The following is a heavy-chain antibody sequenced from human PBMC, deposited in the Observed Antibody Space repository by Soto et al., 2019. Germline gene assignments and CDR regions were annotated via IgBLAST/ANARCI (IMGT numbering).Heavy chain of an antibody. Sequence: QVQLVESGGGVVQPGTSLRLSCEASGFTFSGFGMHWVRQAPGKGLEWVAVIWYDGSKKYYADCVKGRFTISRDNSKNALYLQMNSLRAEDTGVYYCARGRGGSYGGNSAHFDIWGQGTLVTVSS. V-gene: IGHV3-33*01. CDR1: GFTFSGFG. CDR2: IWYDGSKK. CDR3: ARGRGGSYGGNSAHFDI. D-gene: IGHD4-17*01. J-gene: IGHJ3*02.